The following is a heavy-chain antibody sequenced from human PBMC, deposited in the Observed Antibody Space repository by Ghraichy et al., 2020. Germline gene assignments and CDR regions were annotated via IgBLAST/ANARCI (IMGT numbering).Heavy chain of an antibody. CDR3: VRGGYCSGGTCYRFNAFDI. Sequence: GGSLRLSCAASGFTFSRHEMNWVRQAPGKGLEWVSYITGSDNIIYYADSVKGRFTISRDNAKSSLYLQMNSLRAEDMAVYYCVRGGYCSGGTCYRFNAFDIWGQGTMVTVSS. CDR2: ITGSDNII. D-gene: IGHD2-15*01. CDR1: GFTFSRHE. V-gene: IGHV3-48*03. J-gene: IGHJ3*02.